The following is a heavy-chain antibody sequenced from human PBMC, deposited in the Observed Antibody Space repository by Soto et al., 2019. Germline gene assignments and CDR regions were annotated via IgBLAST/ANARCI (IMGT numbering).Heavy chain of an antibody. CDR3: ARALDGYSPYGMDV. CDR1: GYTFTSYG. Sequence: SVKVSCKASGYTFTSYGISWVRQAPGQGLEWMGGIIPVLGTANYAQKFQGRVTITADESTNTVDMKLSSLRFEDTAVYYCARALDGYSPYGMDVWGQGTTVTVSS. D-gene: IGHD4-4*01. V-gene: IGHV1-69*13. J-gene: IGHJ6*02. CDR2: IIPVLGTA.